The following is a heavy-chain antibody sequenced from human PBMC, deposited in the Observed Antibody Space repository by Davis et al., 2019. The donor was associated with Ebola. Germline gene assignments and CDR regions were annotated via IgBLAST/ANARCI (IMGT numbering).Heavy chain of an antibody. V-gene: IGHV3-21*01. CDR2: ITTSTYI. CDR3: SRDQYSGSSAGGY. CDR1: GFTFSSYS. J-gene: IGHJ4*02. D-gene: IGHD6-6*01. Sequence: GESLKISCAASGFTFSSYSMSWVRQAPGKGLEWVSSITTSTYIYYADSVRGRFTISRDNAKNSLYLQMDSLRAEDTAVYYCSRDQYSGSSAGGYWGQGTLVTVPS.